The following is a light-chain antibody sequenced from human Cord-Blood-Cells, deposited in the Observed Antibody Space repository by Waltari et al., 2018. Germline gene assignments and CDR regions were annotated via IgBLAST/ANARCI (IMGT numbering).Light chain of an antibody. CDR1: SGHISYA. CDR3: QTWGTGIHVV. CDR2: LNSDGSH. V-gene: IGLV4-69*01. Sequence: QLVLTQSPSASASLGASVKLTCTLSSGHISYAIAWHQQQPEKGPRYLMKLNSDGSHSKGDGIPDRFSGSSSGAERYLPISSRQSEDEADYYCQTWGTGIHVVFGGGTKLTVL. J-gene: IGLJ2*01.